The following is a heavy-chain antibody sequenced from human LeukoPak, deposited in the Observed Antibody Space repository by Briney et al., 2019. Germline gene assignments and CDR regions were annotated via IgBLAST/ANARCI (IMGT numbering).Heavy chain of an antibody. CDR1: GFTFSSYA. V-gene: IGHV3-30-3*01. J-gene: IGHJ4*02. Sequence: GRSLRLSCAASGFTFSSYAMHWVRQAPGKGLEWVAVISYDGSNKYYADSVKGRFTISRDNSKNTLYLQMNSLRAEDTAVYYCARGPTFIVVVPAARLVAHYWGQGTLVTVSS. D-gene: IGHD2-2*01. CDR3: ARGPTFIVVVPAARLVAHY. CDR2: ISYDGSNK.